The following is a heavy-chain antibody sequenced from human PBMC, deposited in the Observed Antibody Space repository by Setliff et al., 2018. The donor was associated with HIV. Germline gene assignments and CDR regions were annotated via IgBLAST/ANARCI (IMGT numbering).Heavy chain of an antibody. D-gene: IGHD4-17*01. CDR1: GYNFGSYF. J-gene: IGHJ4*02. CDR2: INCNSGGT. V-gene: IGHV1-2*02. Sequence: ASVKVSCKASGYNFGSYFMHWVRQAPGQGLEWMGWINCNSGGTYYAQNFQGRVTMTRDTSINTAYMELSRLRSDDTAVYYCARDDHGDPFDYWGQGTLVTVS. CDR3: ARDDHGDPFDY.